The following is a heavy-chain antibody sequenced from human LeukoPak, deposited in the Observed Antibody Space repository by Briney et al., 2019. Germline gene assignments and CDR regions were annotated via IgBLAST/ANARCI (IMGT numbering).Heavy chain of an antibody. D-gene: IGHD4-23*01. CDR2: VYDTGST. CDR1: GGSISSSSYY. Sequence: PSETLSLTCTVSGGSISSSSYYWGWIRQPPIRGPEWIGNVYDTGSTYYNPSLKSRVTISVDTSKNQFSLKLSSVTAADTAVHYCARGGEYGGNSAGSTNFDFWGQGTLVTVSS. J-gene: IGHJ4*02. CDR3: ARGGEYGGNSAGSTNFDF. V-gene: IGHV4-39*07.